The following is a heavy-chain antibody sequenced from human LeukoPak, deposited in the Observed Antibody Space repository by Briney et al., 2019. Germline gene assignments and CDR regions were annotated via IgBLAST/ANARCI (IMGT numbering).Heavy chain of an antibody. J-gene: IGHJ4*02. Sequence: SETLSLTCTVSGGSISSSSFYWVWIRQPPGKGLEWIGSISYSGSTFYNPSLTSRVTISVDTSKNQFSLKLSSVTAADTAVYYCARRGLGIAVAGHVDYWGQGTLVTVSS. D-gene: IGHD6-19*01. CDR3: ARRGLGIAVAGHVDY. CDR2: ISYSGST. CDR1: GGSISSSSFY. V-gene: IGHV4-39*01.